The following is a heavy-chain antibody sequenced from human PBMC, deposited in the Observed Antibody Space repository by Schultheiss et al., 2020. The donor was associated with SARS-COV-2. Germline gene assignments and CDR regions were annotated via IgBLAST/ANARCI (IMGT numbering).Heavy chain of an antibody. CDR3: AREGPGLGESHPDLQH. CDR2: INPNSGGT. V-gene: IGHV1-2*02. Sequence: ASVKVSCKASGYTFTGYYMHWVRHAPGQGLEWMGWINPNSGGTNYAQKFQGRVTMTRDTSISTAYMELSRLRSDDTAVYYCAREGPGLGESHPDLQHWGQGTLVTVAS. CDR1: GYTFTGYY. J-gene: IGHJ1*01. D-gene: IGHD3-16*01.